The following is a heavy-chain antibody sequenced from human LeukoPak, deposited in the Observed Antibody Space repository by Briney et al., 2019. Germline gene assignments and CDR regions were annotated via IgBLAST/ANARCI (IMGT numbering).Heavy chain of an antibody. CDR2: INSDGSIT. V-gene: IGHV3-74*01. D-gene: IGHD6-19*01. CDR3: ARESAVAGPDY. CDR1: GFTFSSYW. J-gene: IGHJ4*02. Sequence: GGSLRLSCAASGFTFSSYWMHWVRQFTGKGLVWVSRINSDGSITSYADSVKGRFTISRDNAKNTLYLQMNSLRTEDTAVYYCARESAVAGPDYWGQGTLVTVSS.